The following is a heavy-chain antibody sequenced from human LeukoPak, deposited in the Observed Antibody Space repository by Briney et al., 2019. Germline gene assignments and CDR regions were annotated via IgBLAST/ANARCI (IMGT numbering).Heavy chain of an antibody. CDR2: INPNSGGT. CDR3: ARAIAVAGRDYYYYYGMDV. V-gene: IGHV1-2*04. Sequence: ASVKVSCKASGYIFTDYYMHWVRQAPGQELGWMGRINPNSGGTNYAQKFQGWVTMTRDTSISTAYMELSRLRSDDTAVYYCARAIAVAGRDYYYYYGMDVWGQGTTVTVSS. J-gene: IGHJ6*02. CDR1: GYIFTDYY. D-gene: IGHD6-19*01.